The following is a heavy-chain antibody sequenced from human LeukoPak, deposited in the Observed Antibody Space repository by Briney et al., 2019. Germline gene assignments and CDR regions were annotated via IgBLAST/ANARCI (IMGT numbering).Heavy chain of an antibody. D-gene: IGHD6-19*01. J-gene: IGHJ4*02. CDR3: GRDLSGWYGPDY. Sequence: GGSLRLSCAASGFTFSSYSMSWVRQAPGKGLEWVSTISGNGGNTYYADSVKGRFTISRDNSNNTLYLQMNSLRAEDTALYYCGRDLSGWYGPDYWGQGTLVTVSS. V-gene: IGHV3-23*01. CDR1: GFTFSSYS. CDR2: ISGNGGNT.